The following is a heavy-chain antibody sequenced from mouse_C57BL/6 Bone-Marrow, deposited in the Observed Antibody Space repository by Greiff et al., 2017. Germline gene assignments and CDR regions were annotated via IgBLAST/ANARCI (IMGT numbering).Heavy chain of an antibody. V-gene: IGHV1-81*01. CDR3: AMDYYGSSDY. D-gene: IGHD1-1*01. Sequence: QVQLQQSGAELARPGASVKLSCKASGYTFTSYGISWVKQRTGQGLEWIGEIYPRSGNTYYNEKFKGKATMTADKSSSTAYMELRSLTSEDSAVYFCAMDYYGSSDYWGQGTTLTVSS. J-gene: IGHJ2*01. CDR2: IYPRSGNT. CDR1: GYTFTSYG.